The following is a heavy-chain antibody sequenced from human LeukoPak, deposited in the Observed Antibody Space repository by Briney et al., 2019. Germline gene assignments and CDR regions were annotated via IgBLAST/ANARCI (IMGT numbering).Heavy chain of an antibody. CDR3: AKDPKYSSDWYLPFDY. J-gene: IGHJ4*02. V-gene: IGHV3-23*01. CDR2: ISGSGDST. CDR1: GFTFSSYA. Sequence: PGGSLRLSCAASGFTFSSYAMSWVRQAPGKGLEWVSVISGSGDSTYYADSVKGRFTISRDDSKNTLYLQMSSLRAEDTAVYYCAKDPKYSSDWYLPFDYWGQGTLVTVSS. D-gene: IGHD6-13*01.